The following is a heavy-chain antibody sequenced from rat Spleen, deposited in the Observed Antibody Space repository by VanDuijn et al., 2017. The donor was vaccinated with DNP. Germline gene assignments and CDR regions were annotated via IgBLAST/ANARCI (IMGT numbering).Heavy chain of an antibody. CDR3: ARTRGFDY. CDR2: ISTSGGST. V-gene: IGHV5-25*01. CDR1: GFTFSNYD. J-gene: IGHJ2*01. Sequence: EVQLVESGGGLVQPGRSLKLSCAASGFTFSNYDMAWVRQAPTKGLEWVASISTSGGSTYYRDSVKGRFTVSRDNAKSTLYLQMDSLRSEDTATYYCARTRGFDYWGQGVMVTVSS. D-gene: IGHD4-3*01.